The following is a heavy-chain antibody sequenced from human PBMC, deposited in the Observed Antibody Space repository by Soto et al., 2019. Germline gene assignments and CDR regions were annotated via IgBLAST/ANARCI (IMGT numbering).Heavy chain of an antibody. J-gene: IGHJ6*02. CDR2: IYSGGST. CDR3: AREGVVTRDYYGMDV. CDR1: GFTASSNY. V-gene: IGHV3-66*01. D-gene: IGHD3-3*01. Sequence: PGGSLRLSCAASGFTASSNYMSWVRQAPGKGLEWVSVIYSGGSTYYADSVKGRFTISRDNSKNTLYLQMNSLRAEDTAVYYCAREGVVTRDYYGMDVWGQGTTVTVSS.